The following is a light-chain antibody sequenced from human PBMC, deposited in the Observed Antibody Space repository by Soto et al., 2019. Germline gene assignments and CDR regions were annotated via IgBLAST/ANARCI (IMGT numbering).Light chain of an antibody. CDR1: QSISSS. J-gene: IGKJ5*01. CDR3: QQRSSWIT. CDR2: DAS. Sequence: IVLTQSPTTLSLWPGETAVLSCRASQSISSSLSWYQQRPGQAPRLLIYDASNRAPGIPARFSGSGSGTVFTLTISSLEPEDSKLYYCQQRSSWITFGQGTR. V-gene: IGKV3-11*01.